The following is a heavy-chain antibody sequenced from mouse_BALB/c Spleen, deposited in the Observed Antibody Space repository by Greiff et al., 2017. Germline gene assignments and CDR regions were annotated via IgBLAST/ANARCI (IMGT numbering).Heavy chain of an antibody. CDR3: ARDNWGFAY. CDR1: GFTFTDYY. J-gene: IGHJ3*01. CDR2: IRNKANGHTT. Sequence: EVKLVESGGGLVQPGGSLRLSCATSGFTFTDYYMSWVRQPPGKALEWLGFIRNKANGHTTEYSASVKGRFTISRDNSQSILYLQMNTLRAEDSATYYCARDNWGFAYWGQGTLVTVSA. D-gene: IGHD4-1*01. V-gene: IGHV7-3*02.